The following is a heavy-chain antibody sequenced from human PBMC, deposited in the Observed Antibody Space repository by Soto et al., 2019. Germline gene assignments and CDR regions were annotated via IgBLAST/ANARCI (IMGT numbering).Heavy chain of an antibody. J-gene: IGHJ6*03. CDR3: ARVGARQGLLFGYYYYYMDV. Sequence: GGSLRLSCAASGFTFSSYWMHWVRQAPGKGLVWVSRINSDGSSTSYADSVKGRFTISRDNAKNTLYLQMNSLRAEDTAVYYCARVGARQGLLFGYYYYYMDVWGKGTTVTVSS. CDR1: GFTFSSYW. CDR2: INSDGSST. V-gene: IGHV3-74*01. D-gene: IGHD2-2*01.